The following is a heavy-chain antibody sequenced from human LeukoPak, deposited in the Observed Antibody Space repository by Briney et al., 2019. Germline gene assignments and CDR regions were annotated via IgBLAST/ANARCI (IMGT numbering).Heavy chain of an antibody. CDR2: VYPGASDT. J-gene: IGHJ3*02. CDR1: GYSFTSYW. V-gene: IGHV5-51*01. Sequence: GESLKISCKGSGYSFTSYWIGWVRQMPGKGLEWMEIVYPGASDTRYSPSFQGQVTISADKSISTAYLQWSSLKAPDTAMYYCARHQQRLSDDAFDIWGQGTMVTVSS. D-gene: IGHD1/OR15-1a*01. CDR3: ARHQQRLSDDAFDI.